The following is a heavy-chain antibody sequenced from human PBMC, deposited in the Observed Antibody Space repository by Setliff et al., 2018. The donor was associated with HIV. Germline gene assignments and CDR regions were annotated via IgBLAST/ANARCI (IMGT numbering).Heavy chain of an antibody. Sequence: GGSLRLSCAASGFSFSSYAMHWVRQTPGKGLEWVAIIFHDGSNQYYADSVKGRFTISRDNSRNTQYLQMNSLSVEDTAVYYCVKHLYTEMWGEIFDSWGRGTLVTVSS. CDR2: IFHDGSNQ. J-gene: IGHJ4*02. D-gene: IGHD3-16*01. CDR3: VKHLYTEMWGEIFDS. CDR1: GFSFSSYA. V-gene: IGHV3-33*06.